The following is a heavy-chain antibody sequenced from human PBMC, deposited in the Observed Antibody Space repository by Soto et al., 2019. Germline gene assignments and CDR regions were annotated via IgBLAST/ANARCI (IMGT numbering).Heavy chain of an antibody. D-gene: IGHD6-13*01. CDR1: GYTFTSYD. V-gene: IGHV1-8*01. CDR3: ARGPPRQLVPTYYYYYMDV. J-gene: IGHJ6*03. Sequence: ASVKVSCKASGYTFTSYDINWVRQATGQGLEGMGWMNPNRGNTGYAQKFQGRVTMTRNTSISTAYMELNSLRSEDTAVYYCARGPPRQLVPTYYYYYMDVWGKGTTVTVSS. CDR2: MNPNRGNT.